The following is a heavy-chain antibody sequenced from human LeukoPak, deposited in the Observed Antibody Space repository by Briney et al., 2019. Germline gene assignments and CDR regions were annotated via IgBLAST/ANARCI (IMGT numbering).Heavy chain of an antibody. CDR2: TYYRSKWYN. V-gene: IGHV6-1*01. D-gene: IGHD2-2*01. CDR3: AREDCSSTSCAGFDY. J-gene: IGHJ4*02. Sequence: SQTLSLTCAISGDSVSSNSAAWNWIRQSPSRGLEWLGRTYYRSKWYNDYAVSVKSRITINPDTSKNQFSLQLNSVTPEGTAVYYCAREDCSSTSCAGFDYWGQGTLVTVSS. CDR1: GDSVSSNSAA.